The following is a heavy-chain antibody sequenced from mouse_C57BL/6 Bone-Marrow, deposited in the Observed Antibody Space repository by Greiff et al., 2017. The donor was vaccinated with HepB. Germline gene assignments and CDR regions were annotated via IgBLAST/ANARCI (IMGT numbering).Heavy chain of an antibody. CDR3: ARKGITTVVAHWYFDV. CDR2: IFPGSGST. J-gene: IGHJ1*03. CDR1: GYTFTDYY. Sequence: VKLVESGPELVKPGASVKISCKASGYTFTDYYINWVKQRPGQGLEWIGWIFPGSGSTYYNEKFKGKATLTVDKSSSTAYMLLSSLTSEDSAVYFCARKGITTVVAHWYFDVWGTGTTVTVSS. D-gene: IGHD1-1*01. V-gene: IGHV1-75*01.